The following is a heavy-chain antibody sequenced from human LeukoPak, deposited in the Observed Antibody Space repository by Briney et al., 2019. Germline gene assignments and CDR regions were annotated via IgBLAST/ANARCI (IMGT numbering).Heavy chain of an antibody. CDR1: GDTFINDY. CDR2: SNPGGGAT. CDR3: ARGNDGWPHYYYYFMDL. J-gene: IGHJ6*03. V-gene: IGHV1-46*01. D-gene: IGHD1-1*01. Sequence: ASVKVSCKASGDTFINDYIHWVRQAPGQGLEWMGVSNPGGGATTYAQKFQGRVTMTRDMSTSTVYMELRSLRSADTAVYYCARGNDGWPHYYYYFMDLWGQGTQVTVSS.